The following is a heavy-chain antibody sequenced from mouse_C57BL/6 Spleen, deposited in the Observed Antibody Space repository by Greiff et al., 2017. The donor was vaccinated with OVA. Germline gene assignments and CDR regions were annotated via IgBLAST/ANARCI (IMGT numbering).Heavy chain of an antibody. D-gene: IGHD2-2*01. CDR2: IYPGSGST. V-gene: IGHV1-55*01. CDR1: GYTFTSYW. J-gene: IGHJ1*03. CDR3: ARGGATMVKYFDV. Sequence: QVHVKQPGAELVKPGASVKMSCKASGYTFTSYWITWVKQRPGQGLEWIGDIYPGSGSTNYNEKFKSKATLTVDTSSSTAYMQLSSLTSEDSAVYYCARGGATMVKYFDVWGTGTTVTVSS.